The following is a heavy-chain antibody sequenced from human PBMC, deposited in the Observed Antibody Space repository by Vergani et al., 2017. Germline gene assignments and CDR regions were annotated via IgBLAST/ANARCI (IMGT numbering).Heavy chain of an antibody. D-gene: IGHD4-17*01. Sequence: QVQLQESGPGLVKPSETLSLTCTVSGGSISSYYWSWIRQPPGKGLEWIGYIYYSGSTNYNPSLKSRVTISVDTSKNQFSLKLSSVTAAETAVYYCARDGGDYTLYYCYYYKDVWGKGTTVTVSS. CDR2: IYYSGST. CDR1: GGSISSYY. J-gene: IGHJ6*03. CDR3: ARDGGDYTLYYCYYYKDV. V-gene: IGHV4-59*01.